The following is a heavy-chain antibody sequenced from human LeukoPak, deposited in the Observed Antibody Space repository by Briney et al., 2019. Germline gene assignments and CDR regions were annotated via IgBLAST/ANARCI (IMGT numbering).Heavy chain of an antibody. V-gene: IGHV3-23*01. Sequence: GGSLRLSCAASGFTFSSYAMSWVRQAPGKGLEWVSAISGSGGSTYYADPVKGRFTISRDNAKNSLYLQMNSLRAEDTAVYYCARFYANEWELPHWGQGTLVTVSS. CDR3: ARFYANEWELPH. CDR2: ISGSGGST. CDR1: GFTFSSYA. D-gene: IGHD1-26*01. J-gene: IGHJ4*02.